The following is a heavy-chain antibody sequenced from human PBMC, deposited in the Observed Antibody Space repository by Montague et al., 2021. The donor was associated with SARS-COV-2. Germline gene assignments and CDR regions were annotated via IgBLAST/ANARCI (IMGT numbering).Heavy chain of an antibody. V-gene: IGHV4-39*01. Sequence: SETLSLTCTVSGGSISSSSYYWGWIRQPPGKGLEWIGSIYYSGSTYYNPSLKSRVTISVDTSKNQFSLKLSSVTAADTAVYYYARHGYIAAAYYYGMDVWGQGTTVTVSS. J-gene: IGHJ6*02. CDR2: IYYSGST. CDR3: ARHGYIAAAYYYGMDV. D-gene: IGHD6-13*01. CDR1: GGSISSSSYY.